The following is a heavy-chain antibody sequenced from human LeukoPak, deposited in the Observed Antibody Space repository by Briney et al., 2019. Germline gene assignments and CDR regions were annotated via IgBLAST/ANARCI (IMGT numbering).Heavy chain of an antibody. CDR2: ISSSGSTI. J-gene: IGHJ4*02. Sequence: GGSLRLSCAASGFTFSDYYMSWIRQAPGKGLEWVSYISSSGSTIYYADSVKGRFTISRDNAKNSLYLQMNSLSAEDTAVYYCAREYGSGSYPSYFDYWGQGTLVTVSS. V-gene: IGHV3-11*01. CDR1: GFTFSDYY. D-gene: IGHD3-10*01. CDR3: AREYGSGSYPSYFDY.